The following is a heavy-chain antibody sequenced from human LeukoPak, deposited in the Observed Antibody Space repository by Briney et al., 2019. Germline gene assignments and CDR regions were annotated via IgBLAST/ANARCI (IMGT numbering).Heavy chain of an antibody. V-gene: IGHV4-59*01. CDR2: FYNSGRS. CDR3: TRGAGWLIDY. J-gene: IGHJ4*02. Sequence: PAETLSLTCTVSDDSISDYYRGWIRQPPGKGLEWIGYFYNSGRSTYNPSLKSRVTISADTSKNHFSLKLNSVTTADTAVYYCTRGAGWLIDYWGQGILVTVSS. CDR1: DDSISDYY. D-gene: IGHD3-16*01.